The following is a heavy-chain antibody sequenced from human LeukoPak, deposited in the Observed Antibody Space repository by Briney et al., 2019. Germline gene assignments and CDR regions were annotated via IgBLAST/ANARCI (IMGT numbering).Heavy chain of an antibody. D-gene: IGHD5-18*01. Sequence: GGSLRLSCAVSGLTFSSSWMDWVRQAPGKGLEWVASINPEGSEKYYADSVKGRFTISRDNAKNSLYLQMDSLRVEDTAFYYCARDLAYSRLDYWGQGMLVTVSS. J-gene: IGHJ4*02. CDR2: INPEGSEK. V-gene: IGHV3-7*01. CDR3: ARDLAYSRLDY. CDR1: GLTFSSSW.